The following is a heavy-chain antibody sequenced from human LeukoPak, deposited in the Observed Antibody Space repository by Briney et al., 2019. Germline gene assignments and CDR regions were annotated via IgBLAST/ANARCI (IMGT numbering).Heavy chain of an antibody. V-gene: IGHV3-23*01. D-gene: IGHD3-10*01. J-gene: IGHJ4*02. CDR2: ISGSGGSI. CDR3: ASDRASYYYGSGSYYSPY. CDR1: GFTFSSYA. Sequence: PGGSLRLSCAASGFTFSSYAMSWVRQAPGKGLEWVSAISGSGGSIYYADSVKGRFTISRDNSKNTLYLQMNSLRAEDTAVYYCASDRASYYYGSGSYYSPYWGQGTLVTVSS.